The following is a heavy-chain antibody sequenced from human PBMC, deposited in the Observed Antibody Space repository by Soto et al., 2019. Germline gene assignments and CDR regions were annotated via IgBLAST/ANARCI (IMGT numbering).Heavy chain of an antibody. J-gene: IGHJ4*02. CDR3: AKMDTWSGYYTTFDY. CDR2: ISGSGGST. Sequence: GGSLRLSCAASGFTFSSYAMSWVRQAPGKGLEWVSAISGSGGSTYYADSVKGRFTISRDNSKNTLYLQMNSLRAEDTAVYYCAKMDTWSGYYTTFDYWGQGTLVTVSS. D-gene: IGHD3-3*01. CDR1: GFTFSSYA. V-gene: IGHV3-23*01.